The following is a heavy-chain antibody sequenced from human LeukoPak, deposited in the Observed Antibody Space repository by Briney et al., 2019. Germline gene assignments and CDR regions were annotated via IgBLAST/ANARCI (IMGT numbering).Heavy chain of an antibody. V-gene: IGHV4-30-4*03. D-gene: IGHD4-23*01. Sequence: PSETLSLTCTVSGASITSDIFYWNWIRQSPGKGLEWIGAIHNSRGTSYNPSLESRLTISVDPSENKFFLKMTSVTDADTATYCGKVGGNTNSWGQGTMVTFSS. CDR2: IHNSRGT. J-gene: IGHJ4*02. CDR3: KVGGNTNS. CDR1: GASITSDIFY.